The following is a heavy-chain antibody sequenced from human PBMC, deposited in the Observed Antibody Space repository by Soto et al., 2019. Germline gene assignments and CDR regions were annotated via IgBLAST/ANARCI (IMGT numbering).Heavy chain of an antibody. J-gene: IGHJ6*02. CDR2: IRSKTHGGAT. Sequence: PGGSLRLSCRASGFTFGDYALNWLRQAPGKGLEWVGLIRSKTHGGATEYAASVRGRFTISRDDSQSIASLQMNDLKIEDTGVYYCSRSPRGRDYYFYGLDVWGPGTTVTSP. D-gene: IGHD3-10*01. CDR3: SRSPRGRDYYFYGLDV. CDR1: GFTFGDYA. V-gene: IGHV3-49*03.